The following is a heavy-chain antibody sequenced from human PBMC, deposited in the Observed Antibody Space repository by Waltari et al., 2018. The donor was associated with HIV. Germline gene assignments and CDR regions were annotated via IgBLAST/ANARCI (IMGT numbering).Heavy chain of an antibody. V-gene: IGHV1-8*02. D-gene: IGHD3-3*01. CDR2: MNPDNGDA. Sequence: QVQLVQSGAEIKKPRASVRVSCKASGYSFIDFDINWVRRPPGRGREWVGWMNPDNGDAGYGHKFKGRFSLTRDTSTDTAYMDVTNLKSEDTAIYYCTKGRRGALFGDEWGQGTLVTVSS. CDR3: TKGRRGALFGDE. J-gene: IGHJ4*02. CDR1: GYSFIDFD.